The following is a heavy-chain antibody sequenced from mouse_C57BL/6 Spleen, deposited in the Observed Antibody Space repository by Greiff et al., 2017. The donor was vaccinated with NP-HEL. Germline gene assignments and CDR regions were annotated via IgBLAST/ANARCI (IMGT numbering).Heavy chain of an antibody. Sequence: QVQLQQPGTELVKPGASVKLSCKASGYTFTSYWMHWVKQRPGQGLEWIGNINPSNGGTNSNEKFKSKATLTVDKSSSTAYMQLSSLTSEDSAVYYCARSDYGHWYFDVWGTGTTVTVSS. CDR1: GYTFTSYW. J-gene: IGHJ1*03. CDR2: INPSNGGT. V-gene: IGHV1-53*01. D-gene: IGHD1-1*01. CDR3: ARSDYGHWYFDV.